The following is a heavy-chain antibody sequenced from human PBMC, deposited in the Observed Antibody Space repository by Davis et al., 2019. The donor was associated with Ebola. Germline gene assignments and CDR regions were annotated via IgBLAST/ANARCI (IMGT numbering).Heavy chain of an antibody. CDR2: INSVGSST. D-gene: IGHD2-15*01. J-gene: IGHJ6*02. CDR1: GFTFSSYW. V-gene: IGHV3-74*01. Sequence: PGGSLRLSCAASGFTFSSYWMHWVRHAPGRGLVWVSRINSVGSSTTCADSVKGRFTISRDNAKNTLYLQMNSLRAEDTAVYYCARQTPLGDCGGGSCYSDVWGQGTTVTVSS. CDR3: ARQTPLGDCGGGSCYSDV.